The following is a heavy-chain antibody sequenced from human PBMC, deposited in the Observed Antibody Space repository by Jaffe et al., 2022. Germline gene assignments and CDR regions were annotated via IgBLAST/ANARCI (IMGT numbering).Heavy chain of an antibody. V-gene: IGHV4-59*01. CDR1: GGSISSYY. CDR3: ARGGAVAGMVLEGFDY. D-gene: IGHD6-19*01. Sequence: QVQLQESGPGLVKPSETLSLTCTVSGGSISSYYWSWIRQPPGKGLEWIGYIYYSGSTNYNPSLKSRVTISVDTSKNQFSLKLSSVTAADTAVYYCARGGAVAGMVLEGFDYWGQGTLVTVSS. J-gene: IGHJ4*02. CDR2: IYYSGST.